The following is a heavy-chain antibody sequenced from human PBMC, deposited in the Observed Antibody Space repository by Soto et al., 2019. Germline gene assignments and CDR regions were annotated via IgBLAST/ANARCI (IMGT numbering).Heavy chain of an antibody. J-gene: IGHJ3*02. V-gene: IGHV3-23*01. Sequence: EVQLLESGGGLVQPGGSLRLSCAASGFTFSSYAMSWVRQAPGKGLEWVSAISGSGGSTYYADSVKGLFTISRDNAKNTLYLQVNSLRAEDTAVYYCAKDSPGFWFGELFLDAFDIWGQGTMVTVSS. CDR3: AKDSPGFWFGELFLDAFDI. CDR1: GFTFSSYA. D-gene: IGHD3-10*01. CDR2: ISGSGGST.